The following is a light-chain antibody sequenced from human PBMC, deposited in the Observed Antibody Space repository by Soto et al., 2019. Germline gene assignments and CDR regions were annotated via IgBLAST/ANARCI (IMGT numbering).Light chain of an antibody. CDR2: GAS. Sequence: LTQAPDTLSHSPGERATLSCRASQYIGTRLAWYQHKTGQAPSLLMSGASTRATGIPDRFSGSGSETDFTLTISRVEPEDFAMYYCQHYQSQPITFGRGTRLEIK. J-gene: IGKJ5*01. V-gene: IGKV3-20*01. CDR3: QHYQSQPIT. CDR1: QYIGTR.